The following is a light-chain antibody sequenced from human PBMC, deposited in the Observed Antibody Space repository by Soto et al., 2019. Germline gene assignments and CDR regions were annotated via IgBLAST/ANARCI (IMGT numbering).Light chain of an antibody. CDR2: NTY. V-gene: IGLV2-14*03. CDR3: RSYTSRSRLVV. J-gene: IGLJ2*01. Sequence: QSALTQPASVSGSLGQSITISCTGTSSDVGDYNYVSWYQQHPGTAPKLIIYNTYNRPSGISDRFSGSKSGNTASLAISGLQAEDEADYYCRSYTSRSRLVVIGGGTKLTVL. CDR1: SSDVGDYNY.